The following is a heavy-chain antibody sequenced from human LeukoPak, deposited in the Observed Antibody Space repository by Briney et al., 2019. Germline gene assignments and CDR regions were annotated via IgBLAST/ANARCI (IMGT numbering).Heavy chain of an antibody. CDR2: IWYDGSNK. J-gene: IGHJ4*02. V-gene: IGHV3-33*01. Sequence: PGGSLRLSCAASGFTFSSYGMHWVRQAPGKGLEWVAVIWYDGSNKYYADSVKGRFTISRDNSKNTLYLQMNSLRAEDTAVYYCARDRRYDILTGYYYYFDYWGQGTLVTVSS. D-gene: IGHD3-9*01. CDR1: GFTFSSYG. CDR3: ARDRRYDILTGYYYYFDY.